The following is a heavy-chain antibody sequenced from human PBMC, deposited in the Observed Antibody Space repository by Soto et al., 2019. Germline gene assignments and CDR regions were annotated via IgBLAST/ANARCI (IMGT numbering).Heavy chain of an antibody. CDR3: ARDLRNYDFWSGPSSSYGMDV. CDR2: INPNSGGT. CDR1: GYRFTGYY. Sequence: ASLKLSCKASGYRFTGYYIHWVRQTPGQGLEWMGWINPNSGGTNYAQKFQGWVTMTRDTSISTAYMELSRLRSDDTAVYYCARDLRNYDFWSGPSSSYGMDVWGQGTTVTVSS. D-gene: IGHD3-3*01. V-gene: IGHV1-2*04. J-gene: IGHJ6*02.